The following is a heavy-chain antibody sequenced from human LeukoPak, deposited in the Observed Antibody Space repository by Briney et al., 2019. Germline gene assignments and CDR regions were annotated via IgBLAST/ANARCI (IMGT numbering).Heavy chain of an antibody. J-gene: IGHJ4*02. CDR2: ISWNSGSI. V-gene: IGHV3-9*01. CDR3: AKDRPLRGAVAGTRTYFDY. D-gene: IGHD6-19*01. CDR1: GFTFDDYA. Sequence: GGSLTLSCAASGFTFDDYAMHWPRHGQGKGLEWVSGISWNSGSIGHADYEKARYTISRDNAKNSLYLQMNSLRAEETAGYYCAKDRPLRGAVAGTRTYFDYWGQGTLVTVAS.